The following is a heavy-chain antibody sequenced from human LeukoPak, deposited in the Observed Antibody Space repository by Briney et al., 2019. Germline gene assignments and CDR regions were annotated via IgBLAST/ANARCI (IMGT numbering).Heavy chain of an antibody. V-gene: IGHV4-59*08. J-gene: IGHJ4*02. D-gene: IGHD5-12*01. CDR2: INYSGST. CDR3: ARSPSSYEPFDY. CDR1: GGSISGYY. Sequence: SETLSLTCTVSGGSISGYYWSWIRQPPGKGLKWIGYINYSGSTNYNPSLKSRVTISVDTSKNQFSLKLSSVTAADTAVYYCARSPSSYEPFDYWGQGTLVTVSS.